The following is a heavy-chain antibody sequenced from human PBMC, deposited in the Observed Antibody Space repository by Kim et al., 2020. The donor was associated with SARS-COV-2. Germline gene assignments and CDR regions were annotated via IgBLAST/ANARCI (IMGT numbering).Heavy chain of an antibody. D-gene: IGHD1-1*01. CDR1: GFTFSDSP. CDR3: TRIPGTPFAFCDAFDI. V-gene: IGHV3-73*01. Sequence: GGSLRLSCAASGFTFSDSPMHWVRQASGKGLEWVGRIRSKANSYATAYAASVRGRFIISRDDSKNTAYLQMNSLKTEDTAVYYCTRIPGTPFAFCDAFDICGPGTMCAVSS. J-gene: IGHJ3*02. CDR2: IRSKANSYAT.